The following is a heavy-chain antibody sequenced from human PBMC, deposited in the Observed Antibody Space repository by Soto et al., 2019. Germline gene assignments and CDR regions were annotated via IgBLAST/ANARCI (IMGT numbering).Heavy chain of an antibody. CDR1: GFTFSSNW. CDR2: ISGGGTSI. V-gene: IGHV3-48*04. Sequence: GGSLRLSCAASGFTFSSNWMHWVRQAPGKGLEWVSYISGGGTSIYYADSVKGRFSVSRDNAKTSLYLQMNSLRAEDTAVYYCAKLGSLGHPYYYGMDVWGPGTTVTVSS. D-gene: IGHD3-16*01. J-gene: IGHJ6*02. CDR3: AKLGSLGHPYYYGMDV.